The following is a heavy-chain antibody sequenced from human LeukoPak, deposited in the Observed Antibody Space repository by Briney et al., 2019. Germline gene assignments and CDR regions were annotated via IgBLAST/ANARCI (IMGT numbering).Heavy chain of an antibody. J-gene: IGHJ3*02. D-gene: IGHD3-16*01. V-gene: IGHV3-23*01. CDR1: GITFGLYA. Sequence: GGSLRLSCKASGITFGLYAMTWVRQAPGKGLEWVSGISSGGVGTYYADSLKGRFTISRDNSKSTLYLQMNTLRAEDTAVYYCAKVSVWLGSGAFDIWGQGTMVTVSS. CDR3: AKVSVWLGSGAFDI. CDR2: ISSGGVGT.